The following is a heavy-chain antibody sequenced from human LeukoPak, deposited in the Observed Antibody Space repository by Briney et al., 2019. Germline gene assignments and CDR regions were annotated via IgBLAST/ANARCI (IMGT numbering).Heavy chain of an antibody. CDR2: VNPNSGDT. CDR1: GYTFTTFE. V-gene: IGHV1-8*02. J-gene: IGHJ4*02. D-gene: IGHD2-8*02. CDR3: ARVDTGLTY. Sequence: GASVKVSCKASGYTFTTFETSWVRQAPGQGLEWMGWVNPNSGDTGYAQQIQGRVNLTRNTAIATAYMELSSLKSEDTAVYYCARVDTGLTYWGQGTLIIVSS.